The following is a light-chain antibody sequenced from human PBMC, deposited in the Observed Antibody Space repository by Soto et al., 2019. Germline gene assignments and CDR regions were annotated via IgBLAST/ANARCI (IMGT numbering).Light chain of an antibody. CDR2: TAS. CDR3: QNYNDDPWT. CDR1: PGISSW. Sequence: DIQMTQSPSTLSTSVGDRVTITCRASPGISSWLAWYQQKPGKAPKLLIYTASSLESGVPSRLRGSGSETEFTLTISSLQPDDGAPYDCQNYNDDPWTFGPGTKVEIK. V-gene: IGKV1-5*03. J-gene: IGKJ1*01.